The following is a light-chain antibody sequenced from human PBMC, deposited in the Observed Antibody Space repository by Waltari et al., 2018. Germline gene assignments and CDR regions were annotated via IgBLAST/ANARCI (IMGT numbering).Light chain of an antibody. CDR3: QQYYSISPT. J-gene: IGKJ1*01. V-gene: IGKV4-1*01. CDR2: WAS. CDR1: QSVLYSSNNKNY. Sequence: DIVMIQSPDSLAVSLGERATINCKSSQSVLYSSNNKNYLAWYQQKAGQPPKLLIYWASTRESGVPDRFSGSGSGTDFTLTISSLQAEDVAVYHCQQYYSISPTFGQGTKEEIK.